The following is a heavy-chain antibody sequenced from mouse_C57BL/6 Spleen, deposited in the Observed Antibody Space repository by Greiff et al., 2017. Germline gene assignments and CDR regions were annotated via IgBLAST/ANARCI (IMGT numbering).Heavy chain of an antibody. D-gene: IGHD2-5*01. Sequence: EVKLVESGGGLVQPGGSMKLSCVASGFTFSNYWMNWVRQSPEKGLEWVAQIRLKSDNYATHYAESVKGRFTISRDDSKSSVYLQMNNLRAEDTGIYYCIYSNYYFDYWGQGTTLTVSS. CDR2: IRLKSDNYAT. V-gene: IGHV6-3*01. CDR3: IYSNYYFDY. J-gene: IGHJ2*01. CDR1: GFTFSNYW.